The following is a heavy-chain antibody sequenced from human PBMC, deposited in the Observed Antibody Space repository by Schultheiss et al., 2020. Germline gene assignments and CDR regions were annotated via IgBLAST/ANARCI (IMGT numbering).Heavy chain of an antibody. CDR1: GFTFGDYA. Sequence: GGSLRLSCTASGFTFGDYAMSWFRQAPGKGLEWVSAIGTAGDPYYPGSVKGRFTISRDNAKNSLYLQMNSLRAEDTAVYYCASISSGWYRPGGYWGQGTLVTVSS. J-gene: IGHJ4*02. CDR2: IGTAGDP. CDR3: ASISSGWYRPGGY. D-gene: IGHD6-19*01. V-gene: IGHV3-13*05.